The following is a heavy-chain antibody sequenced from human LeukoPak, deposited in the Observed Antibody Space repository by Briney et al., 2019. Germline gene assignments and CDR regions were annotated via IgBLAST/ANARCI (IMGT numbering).Heavy chain of an antibody. J-gene: IGHJ6*02. D-gene: IGHD1-1*01. Sequence: GESLKISCKGSGYSFTSYWIGWVRQMPGKGLEWMGIIYPGDSDVRYNPSFQGQVTISADKSINTAYLQWSSLKASDTAMYYCARAPYRGGTGMDVWGQGTTVTVSS. CDR1: GYSFTSYW. CDR2: IYPGDSDV. V-gene: IGHV5-51*01. CDR3: ARAPYRGGTGMDV.